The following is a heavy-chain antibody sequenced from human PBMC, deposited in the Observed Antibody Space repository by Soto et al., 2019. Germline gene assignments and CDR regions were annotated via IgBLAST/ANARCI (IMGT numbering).Heavy chain of an antibody. CDR3: EVTAGY. CDR1: GYTFTSYF. Sequence: QVQLVQSGAEVKKPGASVKVSCKASGYTFTSYFINWLRQAPGQGLEWMGWMSPDSGNAGYAQQFQGRVTMTSDTSIRTAYMELRSLRSEDTAVYYCEVTAGYWGQGTMVTVSS. D-gene: IGHD2-21*02. CDR2: MSPDSGNA. V-gene: IGHV1-8*02. J-gene: IGHJ4*02.